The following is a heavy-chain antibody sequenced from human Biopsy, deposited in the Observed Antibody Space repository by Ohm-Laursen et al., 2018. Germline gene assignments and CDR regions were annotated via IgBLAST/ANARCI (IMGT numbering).Heavy chain of an antibody. CDR1: GGSITSYY. Sequence: SETLSLTCTVSGGSITSYYRSWIRRPPGKRLEWIGYIYYSGSTNYNPSLKSRATISEDRSKNQFSLKLKSVTAADTAVYYCATSLPSHWGSAALENWGQGILITVSS. CDR2: IYYSGST. V-gene: IGHV4-59*12. D-gene: IGHD6-6*01. CDR3: ATSLPSHWGSAALEN. J-gene: IGHJ4*02.